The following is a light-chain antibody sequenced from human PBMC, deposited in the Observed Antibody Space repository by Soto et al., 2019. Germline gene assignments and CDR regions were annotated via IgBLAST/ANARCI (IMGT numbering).Light chain of an antibody. V-gene: IGKV3-20*01. CDR2: AAS. Sequence: EIVLTQSPGTLSLSPGERATLSCRASQTISSSYLAWYQQKPGQAPRLLMFAASSRATAIPDRFSGSGSGTDFTLTITRLEPEDFAVYYCHQYGGPFGQGTQVEIK. CDR3: HQYGGP. J-gene: IGKJ1*01. CDR1: QTISSSY.